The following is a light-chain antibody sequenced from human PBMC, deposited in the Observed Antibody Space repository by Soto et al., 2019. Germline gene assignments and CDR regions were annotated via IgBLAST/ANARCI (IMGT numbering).Light chain of an antibody. V-gene: IGKV3-11*01. J-gene: IGKJ1*01. CDR3: QQRTSWPPWT. Sequence: EIVMTQSPATLSVSPGERASLSCRARQRISSNLAWYQQKPGQAPRLLIYDASKRASGISARFSGSGSGTDFTLTISSLEPEDFAVYYCQQRTSWPPWTFGQGTKVDIK. CDR1: QRISSN. CDR2: DAS.